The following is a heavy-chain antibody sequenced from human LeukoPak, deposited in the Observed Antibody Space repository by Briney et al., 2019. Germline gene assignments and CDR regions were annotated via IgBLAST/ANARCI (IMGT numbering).Heavy chain of an antibody. CDR1: GFTVSNNY. CDR3: ARDHSLAVAPLDY. V-gene: IGHV3-53*01. CDR2: IYSGGTT. D-gene: IGHD6-19*01. Sequence: GGSLRISCEASGFTVSNNYMNWLRQAPGKGLEWVSLIYSGGTTNYADSVKGRFTISRDKSKNTLYLQMNSLRAEDTAVYYCARDHSLAVAPLDYWGQGTLVTVSS. J-gene: IGHJ4*02.